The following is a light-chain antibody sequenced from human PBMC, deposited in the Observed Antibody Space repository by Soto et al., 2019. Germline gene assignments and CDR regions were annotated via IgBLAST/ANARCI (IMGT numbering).Light chain of an antibody. V-gene: IGKV3-20*01. Sequence: EIVLTQSPGTLSLSPGERATLSCRASQSIARSYLVWYQQRPGQAPRLLIYATSSMATGIPDRFSGSGSGKDFTLTISRLKPEDFAVYYCQQYGGSLKWAFGQGTKVEIK. CDR1: QSIARSY. J-gene: IGKJ1*01. CDR2: ATS. CDR3: QQYGGSLKWA.